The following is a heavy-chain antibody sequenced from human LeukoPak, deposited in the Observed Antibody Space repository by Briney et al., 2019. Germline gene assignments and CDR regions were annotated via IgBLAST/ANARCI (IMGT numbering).Heavy chain of an antibody. CDR3: ARGEYGSGSYHIDY. D-gene: IGHD3-10*01. CDR2: ISSSSSYI. J-gene: IGHJ4*02. CDR1: GFIFGDYA. V-gene: IGHV3-21*01. Sequence: PGGSLRLSCTGSGFIFGDYAMNWVRQAPGKGLEWVSFISSSSSYIYYADSVKGRFTISRDNAKNSLYLQMNSLRAEDTAVYYCARGEYGSGSYHIDYWGQGTLVTVSS.